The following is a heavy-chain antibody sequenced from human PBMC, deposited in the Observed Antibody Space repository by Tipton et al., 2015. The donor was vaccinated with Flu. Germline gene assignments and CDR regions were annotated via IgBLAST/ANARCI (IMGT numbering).Heavy chain of an antibody. D-gene: IGHD2-8*01. Sequence: SGFTFGSYTTHWVRQAPGKGLEWVSFILYDGYEKSYADSVKGRFTISRDNSKNTVYLQMNSLRPEDTAIYYCARGHEQWPNFWGQGTLVTVAS. V-gene: IGHV3-30*03. CDR2: ILYDGYEK. J-gene: IGHJ4*02. CDR1: GFTFGSYT. CDR3: ARGHEQWPNF.